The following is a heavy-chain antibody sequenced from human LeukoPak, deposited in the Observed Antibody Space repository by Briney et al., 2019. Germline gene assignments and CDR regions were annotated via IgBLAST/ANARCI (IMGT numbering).Heavy chain of an antibody. CDR2: INENGGRK. D-gene: IGHD5-12*01. J-gene: IGHJ4*02. CDR3: AKYSGYNLEY. V-gene: IGHV3-7*01. CDR1: GFTFNGYW. Sequence: GGSLRLSCAASGFTFNGYWMAWVRQAPGKGLEWVANINENGGRKYYVDSVKGRFTISRDNSKNSVYLQMNSLRDDDTGIYYCAKYSGYNLEYWGQGTLVTVSP.